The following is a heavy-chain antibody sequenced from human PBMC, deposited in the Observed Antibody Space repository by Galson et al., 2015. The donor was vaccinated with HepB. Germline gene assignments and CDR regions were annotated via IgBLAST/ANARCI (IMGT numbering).Heavy chain of an antibody. J-gene: IGHJ4*02. CDR1: GYTFTNYG. CDR3: ARDDRPGSSSYYYCLDY. Sequence: SVKVSCKASGYTFTNYGISWVRQAPGQGLEWMGWISGYNGNINYAQKFQGRVKMTTETSTSTAYMELRSLRSDDTAVYYCARDDRPGSSSYYYCLDYWGQGSLVTVSS. V-gene: IGHV1-18*04. D-gene: IGHD3-22*01. CDR2: ISGYNGNI.